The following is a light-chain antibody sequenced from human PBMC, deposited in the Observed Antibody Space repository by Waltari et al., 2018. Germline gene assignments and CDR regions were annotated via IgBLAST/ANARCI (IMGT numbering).Light chain of an antibody. Sequence: DIVMTQSPDLLSVSLGERATINCKSSQSVLYSSNNKNYLAWYQQKPGQPPKLLMYWASTRESGVPDRFSGSGSGTDFTLTICSLQAEDVAVYFCQQYHSTPLTFGGGTKVEI. CDR2: WAS. CDR3: QQYHSTPLT. J-gene: IGKJ4*01. CDR1: QSVLYSSNNKNY. V-gene: IGKV4-1*01.